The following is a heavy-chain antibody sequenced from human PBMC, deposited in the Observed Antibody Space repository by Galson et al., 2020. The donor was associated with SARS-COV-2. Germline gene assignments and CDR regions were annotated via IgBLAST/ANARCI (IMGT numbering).Heavy chain of an antibody. CDR3: ARGVVGGGDYFDY. V-gene: IGHV3-53*01. Sequence: GESLKISCAASGFTVTNTYMIWVRQAQGKGLEWVSVIYSGGSTYYADSVKGRFTISRDKSKNTLNLQMNGLTAEDTAVYYCARGVVGGGDYFDYWGQGTPVTVSS. D-gene: IGHD3-22*01. J-gene: IGHJ4*02. CDR1: GFTVTNTY. CDR2: IYSGGST.